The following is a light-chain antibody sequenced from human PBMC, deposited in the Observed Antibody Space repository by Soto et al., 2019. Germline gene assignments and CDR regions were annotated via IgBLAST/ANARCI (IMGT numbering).Light chain of an antibody. Sequence: QSVLSPPASVSGSPGQTITISCTGSRRDVGGYKFVSWYQQHPGKAPKLMIYEVSNRPSGVSSRFSGSKSGNTASLTISGLQAEDEADYYCGSYTGSIYVFGTGTKVTVL. J-gene: IGLJ1*01. V-gene: IGLV2-14*01. CDR3: GSYTGSIYV. CDR1: RRDVGGYKF. CDR2: EVS.